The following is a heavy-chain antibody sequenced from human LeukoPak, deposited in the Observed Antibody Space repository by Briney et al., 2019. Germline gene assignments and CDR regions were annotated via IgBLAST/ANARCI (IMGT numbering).Heavy chain of an antibody. D-gene: IGHD1-26*01. J-gene: IGHJ4*02. Sequence: PSETLSLTCTVSGGSISSGHYYWSWIRQHPGKGLEWIGCIYYSGSTYYNPSLKSRITMSVDTSNNQFSLKLSSVTAADTAIYYCARGGSGSYRFGYWGQGTLVTVSS. CDR3: ARGGSGSYRFGY. CDR2: IYYSGST. V-gene: IGHV4-31*03. CDR1: GGSISSGHYY.